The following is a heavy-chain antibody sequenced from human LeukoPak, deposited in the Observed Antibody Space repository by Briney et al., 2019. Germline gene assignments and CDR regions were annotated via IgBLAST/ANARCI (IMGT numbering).Heavy chain of an antibody. CDR3: ARVEVALGNNWFDP. V-gene: IGHV1-2*06. J-gene: IGHJ5*02. Sequence: ASVKVSCKASGYIFTDYYMHWVRQAPGQELGWMGRINPNSGGTNYAQKFQGRVTMTRDTSISTAYMELSRLRSDDTAVYYCARVEVALGNNWFDPWGQGTLVTVSS. CDR2: INPNSGGT. CDR1: GYIFTDYY. D-gene: IGHD6-19*01.